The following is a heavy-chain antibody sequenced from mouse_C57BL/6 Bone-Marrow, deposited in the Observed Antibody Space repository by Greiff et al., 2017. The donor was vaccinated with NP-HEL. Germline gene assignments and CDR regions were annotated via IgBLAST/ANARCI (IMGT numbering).Heavy chain of an antibody. J-gene: IGHJ1*03. D-gene: IGHD3-1*01. CDR1: GFNFKDDY. CDR2: IDPENGDT. V-gene: IGHV14-4*01. CDR3: TRRATSHWYFDV. Sequence: EVQLQQSGAELVRPGASVKLSCTASGFNFKDDYMHWVKQRPEQGLEWIGWIDPENGDTEYASKFQGKATIPADTSSNTAYLQLSSLTSEDTAVYYCTRRATSHWYFDVWGTGTTVTVSS.